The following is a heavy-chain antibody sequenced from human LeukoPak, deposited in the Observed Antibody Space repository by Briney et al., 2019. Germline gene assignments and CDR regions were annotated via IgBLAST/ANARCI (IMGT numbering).Heavy chain of an antibody. Sequence: PGGSLRLSCAASGFTFTNAWMSWVRQAPGKRLEWVGRIKSKIDGETIEYATPVKGRFTISRDDSKGMEYLQMNSLKTDDTALYYCSTAGDIVVVPAVPFYFDYWGQGT. J-gene: IGHJ4*02. D-gene: IGHD2-2*01. CDR3: STAGDIVVVPAVPFYFDY. V-gene: IGHV3-15*01. CDR1: GFTFTNAW. CDR2: IKSKIDGETI.